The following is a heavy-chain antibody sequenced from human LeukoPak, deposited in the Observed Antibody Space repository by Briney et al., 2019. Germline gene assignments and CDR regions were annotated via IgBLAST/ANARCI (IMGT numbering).Heavy chain of an antibody. CDR1: GFTFGDYA. Sequence: GGSLRLSCITSGFTFGDYAMTWVRQAPGKGLEWVGFIRSKVYGGTPEYAASVKGRFTISRNDSKGIAYLQMNSLKTGDTAVYYCSRDQTPYYWGQGTLVTVSS. CDR2: IRSKVYGGTP. J-gene: IGHJ4*02. CDR3: SRDQTPYY. V-gene: IGHV3-49*04.